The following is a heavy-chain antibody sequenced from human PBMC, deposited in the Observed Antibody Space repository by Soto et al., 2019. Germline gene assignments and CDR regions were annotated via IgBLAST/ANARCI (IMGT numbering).Heavy chain of an antibody. CDR1: GYSFTSYW. V-gene: IGHV5-51*01. J-gene: IGHJ6*02. CDR2: IYPGDSDT. CDR3: ARRGGGCSSTSCYLYGMDV. D-gene: IGHD2-2*01. Sequence: GESLKISCKGSGYSFTSYWIGWVRQMPGKGLEWMGIIYPGDSDTRYSPSFQGQVTISADKSISTVYLQWSSLKASDTAMYYCARRGGGCSSTSCYLYGMDVWGQGTTVTVSS.